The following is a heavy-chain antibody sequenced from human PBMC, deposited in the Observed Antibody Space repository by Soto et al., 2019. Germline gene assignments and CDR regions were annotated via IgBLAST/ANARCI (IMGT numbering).Heavy chain of an antibody. CDR3: ARNYYDSSDRDYLDY. Sequence: ASVKVSCKASGYTFTAYYIHWVRQAPGQGLEWMGWINPITGGTNYAPNFQGRVTMTRDTYISTAYMELSSLRSDDTALYYCARNYYDSSDRDYLDYWGQGTLVTVSS. V-gene: IGHV1-2*02. CDR2: INPITGGT. D-gene: IGHD3-22*01. CDR1: GYTFTAYY. J-gene: IGHJ4*02.